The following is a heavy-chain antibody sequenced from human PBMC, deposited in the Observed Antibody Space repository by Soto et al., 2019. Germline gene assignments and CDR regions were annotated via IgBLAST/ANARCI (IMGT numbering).Heavy chain of an antibody. J-gene: IGHJ4*02. CDR1: GFTFTSSA. CDR3: AADGIVGATTTFDY. D-gene: IGHD1-26*01. CDR2: IVVGSGNT. V-gene: IGHV1-58*01. Sequence: SVKVSCKVSGFTFTSSAVQWVRQARGQRLEWIGWIVVGSGNTNYAQKFQERVTITRDMSTSTAYMELSSLRSEDTAVYYCAADGIVGATTTFDYWGQGTLVTVSS.